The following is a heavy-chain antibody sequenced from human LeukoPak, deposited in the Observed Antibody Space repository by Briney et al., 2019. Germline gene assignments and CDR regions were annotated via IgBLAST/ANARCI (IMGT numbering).Heavy chain of an antibody. D-gene: IGHD6-13*01. CDR3: ARVRIAAAVY. J-gene: IGHJ4*02. CDR1: GGSFSGYY. V-gene: IGHV4-34*01. Sequence: SETLSLTCAVYGGSFSGYYWSWIRQPPGKGLEWIGEINRSGSTNYNPSLKSRVTISVDTSKNQFSLKLSSVTAADTAVYYCARVRIAAAVYWGQGTLVTVSS. CDR2: INRSGST.